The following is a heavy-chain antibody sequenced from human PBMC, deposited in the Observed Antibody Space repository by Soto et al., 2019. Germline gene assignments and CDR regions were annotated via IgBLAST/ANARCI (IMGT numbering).Heavy chain of an antibody. V-gene: IGHV4-59*08. CDR1: GISITSSY. J-gene: IGHJ5*02. CDR2: ISDRRDI. Sequence: QVQLQESGPGLVKPSETLSLTCTVSGISITSSYWNWFRQSPGKGLEWIGQISDRRDINYNPPLESRVAISTDTSKNQVSLTLTAVNAADTAVYFCARGRHWFGPWGQGTLVTVSS. CDR3: ARGRHWFGP.